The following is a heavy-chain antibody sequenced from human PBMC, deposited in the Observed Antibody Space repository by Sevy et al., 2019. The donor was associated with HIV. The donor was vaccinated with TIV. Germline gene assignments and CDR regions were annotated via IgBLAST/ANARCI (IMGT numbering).Heavy chain of an antibody. J-gene: IGHJ6*02. CDR2: INPNSGGT. CDR1: GYTFTGYY. Sequence: ASVKVSCKASGYTFTGYYMHWVRQAPRQGLEWMGWINPNSGGTNYAQKFQGRVTMARDTSISTAYMELSRLRSDDTAVYYCARALIGIAAEDHYYYYGMDVWGQGTTVTVSS. CDR3: ARALIGIAAEDHYYYYGMDV. V-gene: IGHV1-2*02. D-gene: IGHD6-13*01.